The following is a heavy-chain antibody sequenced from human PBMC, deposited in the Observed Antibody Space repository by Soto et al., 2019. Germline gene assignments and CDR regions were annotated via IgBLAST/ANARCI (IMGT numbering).Heavy chain of an antibody. Sequence: QVQLVQSGAEVKKPGASVKVSCKASGATLDTFINFGITWVRRAPGQGLEWMGGIIPVFGTAHYAQKFQGRHTISADGPTRTAYMELSCLTYEDTGVSYCARWAATKVVLVMYDALERWGQGPMVNVSS. CDR2: IIPVFGTA. CDR1: GATLDTFINFG. D-gene: IGHD3-22*01. CDR3: ARWAATKVVLVMYDALER. V-gene: IGHV1-69*12. J-gene: IGHJ3*01.